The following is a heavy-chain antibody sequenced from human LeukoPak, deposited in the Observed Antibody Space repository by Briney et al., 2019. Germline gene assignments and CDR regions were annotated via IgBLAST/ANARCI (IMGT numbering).Heavy chain of an antibody. V-gene: IGHV3-11*01. CDR3: ARGRITMVRGSFDP. CDR2: ISSNGRTR. CDR1: GFTFSDYE. Sequence: GGSLRLSCAASGFTFSDYEVTWVRQAPGKGLEWISYISSNGRTRSYADSVKGRFTISRDNAKNSLYLQMNSLRAEDTAVYYCARGRITMVRGSFDPWGQGTLVTVSS. J-gene: IGHJ5*02. D-gene: IGHD3-10*01.